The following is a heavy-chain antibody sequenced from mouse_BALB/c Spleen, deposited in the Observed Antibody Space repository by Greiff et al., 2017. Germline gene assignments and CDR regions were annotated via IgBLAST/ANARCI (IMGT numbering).Heavy chain of an antibody. V-gene: IGHV1-87*01. CDR2: IYPGDGDT. J-gene: IGHJ2*01. CDR1: GYTFTSYW. CDR3: ARGNYFDY. Sequence: VKLQESGAELARPGASVKLSCKASGYTFTSYWMQWVKQRPGQGLEWIGAIYPGDGDTRYTQKFKGKATLTADKSSSTAYMQLSSLASEDSAVYYCARGNYFDYWGQGTTLTVSS.